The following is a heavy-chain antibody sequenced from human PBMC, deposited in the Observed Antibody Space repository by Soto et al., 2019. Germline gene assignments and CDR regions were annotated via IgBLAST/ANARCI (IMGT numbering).Heavy chain of an antibody. D-gene: IGHD5-18*01. CDR3: ARLVDTAMFS. V-gene: IGHV4-39*01. Sequence: LIRKPPGKGLEWIGYIYYSGGTYYSPSFKSRVTMPVDTSKNQFSLNLSSVTAADTAVYYCARLVDTAMFSWGQGTLVIVSS. J-gene: IGHJ5*02. CDR2: IYYSGGT.